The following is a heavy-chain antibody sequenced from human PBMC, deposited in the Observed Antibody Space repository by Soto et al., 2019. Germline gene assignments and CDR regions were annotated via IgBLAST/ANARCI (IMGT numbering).Heavy chain of an antibody. CDR3: ARDRNSSSWYIFGEGSNWFDH. J-gene: IGHJ5*02. V-gene: IGHV3-21*01. CDR2: ISSSSSYI. Sequence: PGGSLRLSCAASGFTFSSYSMNWVRQAPGKGLEWVSSISSSSSYIYYADSVKGRFTISRDNAKNSLYLQMNSLRAEDTAVYYCARDRNSSSWYIFGEGSNWFDHWGQGTLVTVSS. CDR1: GFTFSSYS. D-gene: IGHD6-13*01.